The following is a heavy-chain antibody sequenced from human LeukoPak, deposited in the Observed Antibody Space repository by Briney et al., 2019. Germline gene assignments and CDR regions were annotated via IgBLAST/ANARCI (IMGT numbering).Heavy chain of an antibody. D-gene: IGHD5-18*01. Sequence: PSETLSLTCAVYGGSFSDYYWGWIRHPPGKGLEWIGEIHPSGSTNYSPSLKSRVTISLDASKNQFSLKLSSVAAADTAVYFCARVGYSYVINDWSRTGLGAYPTKYYYHMDVWDKGTTVTVSS. CDR2: IHPSGST. V-gene: IGHV4-34*01. CDR1: GGSFSDYY. J-gene: IGHJ6*03. CDR3: ARVGYSYVINDWSRTGLGAYPTKYYYHMDV.